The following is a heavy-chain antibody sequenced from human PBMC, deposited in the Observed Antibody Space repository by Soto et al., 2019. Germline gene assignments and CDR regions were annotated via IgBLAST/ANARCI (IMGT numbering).Heavy chain of an antibody. D-gene: IGHD3-3*01. V-gene: IGHV1-8*01. CDR2: MNPNSGNT. J-gene: IGHJ6*03. CDR3: ARDSIQRYDFWSGYYGVNMDV. Sequence: GASVKVSCKASGYTFTSYDINWVRQATGQGLEWMGWMNPNSGNTGYAQKFQGRVTMTRNTSISTAYMELSSLRSEDTAVYYCARDSIQRYDFWSGYYGVNMDVWGKGTTVTVSS. CDR1: GYTFTSYD.